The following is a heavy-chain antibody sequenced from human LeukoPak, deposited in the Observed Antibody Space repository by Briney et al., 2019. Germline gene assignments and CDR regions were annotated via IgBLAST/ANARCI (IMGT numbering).Heavy chain of an antibody. Sequence: PVGSLRLSCAASGFTFSGSAMHWVRQASGKGLEWVGRIGSKANSYATAYAASVKGRFTISRDDSKNTAYLQMNSLKTEDTAVYYCTRHWVVAATPHYYYYMDVWGKGTTVTVSS. V-gene: IGHV3-73*01. CDR1: GFTFSGSA. J-gene: IGHJ6*03. CDR3: TRHWVVAATPHYYYYMDV. CDR2: IGSKANSYAT. D-gene: IGHD2-15*01.